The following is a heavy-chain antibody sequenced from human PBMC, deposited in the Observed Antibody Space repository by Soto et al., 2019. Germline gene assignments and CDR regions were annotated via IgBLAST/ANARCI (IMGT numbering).Heavy chain of an antibody. CDR1: GGSVSSGTYS. D-gene: IGHD2-15*01. CDR3: ARPQVTHYCSGDTCYPFFNWFDP. J-gene: IGHJ5*02. CDR2: IYYSGTT. Sequence: SETLSLTCTVSGGSVSSGTYSWGWIRQSPGKGLEWIGSIYYSGTTHYNPSLKSRVTISVDTSKNQFSLKLSSVTAADTAIYYCARPQVTHYCSGDTCYPFFNWFDPWGQRTLVTVSS. V-gene: IGHV4-39*01.